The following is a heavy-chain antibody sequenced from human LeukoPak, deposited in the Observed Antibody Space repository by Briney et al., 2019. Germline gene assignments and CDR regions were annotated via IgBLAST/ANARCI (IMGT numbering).Heavy chain of an antibody. J-gene: IGHJ4*02. Sequence: GGSLRLSCAASGFTFSSYNMNWVRQAPGKGLEWVSSITSGSTYIFYADSVKGRFTISRDNAKNSLYLQMNSLRVEDTAVYYCARGLWYYDSSGYLLGWGQGTLVTVSS. CDR3: ARGLWYYDSSGYLLG. CDR2: ITSGSTYI. CDR1: GFTFSSYN. D-gene: IGHD3-22*01. V-gene: IGHV3-21*01.